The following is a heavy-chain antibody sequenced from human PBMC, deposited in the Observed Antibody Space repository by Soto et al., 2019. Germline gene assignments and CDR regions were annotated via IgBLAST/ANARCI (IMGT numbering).Heavy chain of an antibody. CDR1: GFTFSSYS. V-gene: IGHV3-48*01. D-gene: IGHD1-26*01. CDR3: ARGSYSAVIVGATIAFDL. Sequence: EVQLVESGGGLVQPGGSLRLSCAASGFTFSSYSMNWVRQAPGKGLEWVSYISSSSSTIYYADSVKGRFTISRDNAKNSLYLQMNSLRAEDTAVYYCARGSYSAVIVGATIAFDLWGQGTMVTVSS. CDR2: ISSSSSTI. J-gene: IGHJ3*01.